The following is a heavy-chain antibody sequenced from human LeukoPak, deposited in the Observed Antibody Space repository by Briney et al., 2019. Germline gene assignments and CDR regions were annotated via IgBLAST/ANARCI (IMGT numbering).Heavy chain of an antibody. V-gene: IGHV4-59*08. CDR1: GGSISNYH. Sequence: PSETLSLTCTVSGGSISNYHWSWIRQSPEKGLEWIGFINYSGTIDYNPSLKSRLTMSVDTSINQFSLKLSSVSAADTAVYYCARLRLRMHSQGYPTSYEAVDVWGQGTLVTVSS. CDR2: INYSGTI. CDR3: ARLRLRMHSQGYPTSYEAVDV. D-gene: IGHD5-12*01. J-gene: IGHJ3*01.